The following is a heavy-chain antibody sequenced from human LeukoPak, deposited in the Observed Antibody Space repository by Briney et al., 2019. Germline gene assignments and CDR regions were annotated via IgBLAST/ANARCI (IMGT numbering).Heavy chain of an antibody. Sequence: GGTLRLSCAASGFTFSSYGMSWVRQAPGKGLEWMGIIYPGDSDTRYSPSFQGQVTISADKSISTAYLQWSSLKASDTAMYYCARIIVVVPAAGAGAFDIWGQGTMVTVSS. D-gene: IGHD2-2*01. CDR1: GFTFSSYG. CDR3: ARIIVVVPAAGAGAFDI. CDR2: IYPGDSDT. V-gene: IGHV5-51*01. J-gene: IGHJ3*02.